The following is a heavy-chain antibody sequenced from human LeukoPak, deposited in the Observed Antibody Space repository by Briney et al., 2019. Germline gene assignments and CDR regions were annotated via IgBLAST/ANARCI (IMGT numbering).Heavy chain of an antibody. D-gene: IGHD3-22*01. CDR2: INPNSGDT. J-gene: IGHJ4*02. CDR1: GYTFTSYY. Sequence: ASVKVSCKASGYTFTSYYLHWVRQAPGQGLEWMGRINPNSGDTNYAQNFQGRVTMTRDTSISTVYMELNRLGSDDTATYYCARPPCHFDSTAYYVYWGQGTLVTVSS. V-gene: IGHV1-2*06. CDR3: ARPPCHFDSTAYYVY.